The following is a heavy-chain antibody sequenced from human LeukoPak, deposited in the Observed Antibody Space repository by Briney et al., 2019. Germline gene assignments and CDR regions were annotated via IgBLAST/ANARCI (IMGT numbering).Heavy chain of an antibody. J-gene: IGHJ5*02. CDR1: GGTFSSYA. CDR2: IIPIFGTA. V-gene: IGHV1-69*05. Sequence: SVKVSCKASGGTFSSYAISWVRQAPGQGLEWMGGIIPIFGTANYAQKFQGRVTITTDESTSTAYMELSSLRSEDTAVYYCARSTNPPYSSTGDWFDPWGQGTLVAVSS. CDR3: ARSTNPPYSSTGDWFDP. D-gene: IGHD6-13*01.